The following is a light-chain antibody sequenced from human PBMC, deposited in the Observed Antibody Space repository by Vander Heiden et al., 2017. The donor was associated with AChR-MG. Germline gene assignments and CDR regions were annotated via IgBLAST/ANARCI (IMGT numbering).Light chain of an antibody. Sequence: QSVLTPPPSVSGAPGQRVTIPWTGSSTNIGAGYGVHWMPQLPGTTPKTLIYGNRKRPPRGPYRFSGSKSGTSASPAITGVQGGEGAGYYCQSLDSSLSAVVFGGGTKPTVL. CDR1: STNIGAGYG. J-gene: IGLJ2*01. V-gene: IGLV1-40*01. CDR2: GNR. CDR3: QSLDSSLSAVV.